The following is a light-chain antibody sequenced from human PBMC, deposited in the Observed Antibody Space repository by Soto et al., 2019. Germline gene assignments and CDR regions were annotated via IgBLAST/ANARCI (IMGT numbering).Light chain of an antibody. Sequence: QSVLTQPPSVSGAPGQRVTISCTGSSSNIWAGYDVHWYQQLPGAAPKLLIYGNSNRPSGVPDRFSGSKSGTSASLAITGLLAEDEADYYCQSYDSSLDVVFGGGTTLTVL. J-gene: IGLJ2*01. CDR1: SSNIWAGYD. CDR3: QSYDSSLDVV. V-gene: IGLV1-40*01. CDR2: GNS.